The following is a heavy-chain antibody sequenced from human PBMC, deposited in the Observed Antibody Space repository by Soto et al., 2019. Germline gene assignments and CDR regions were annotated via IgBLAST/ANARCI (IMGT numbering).Heavy chain of an antibody. CDR2: ISYDGSDK. CDR3: AKDRGSGGFYGMDV. CDR1: GFTFSSYG. J-gene: IGHJ6*02. Sequence: PGGSLRLSCAASGFTFSSYGMHWVRQAPGKGLEWVAVISYDGSDKYSADSVKGRFTISRDNSKNTLYLQMNSLRAEDTAVYYCAKDRGSGGFYGMDVWGQGTTVTVSS. D-gene: IGHD6-19*01. V-gene: IGHV3-30*18.